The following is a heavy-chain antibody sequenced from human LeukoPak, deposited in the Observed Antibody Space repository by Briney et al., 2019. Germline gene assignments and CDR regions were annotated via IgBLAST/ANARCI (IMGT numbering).Heavy chain of an antibody. Sequence: GGSLRLSCAASGFTFSSYWMSWVRQAPGKGLEWVANIKQDGSEKYYVDSVKGRFTISRDNAKNSLYLQMNSLRAEDTAVYYCVRESYDILTARYMDVWGKGTTVTVSS. CDR2: IKQDGSEK. J-gene: IGHJ6*03. CDR1: GFTFSSYW. CDR3: VRESYDILTARYMDV. D-gene: IGHD3-9*01. V-gene: IGHV3-7*01.